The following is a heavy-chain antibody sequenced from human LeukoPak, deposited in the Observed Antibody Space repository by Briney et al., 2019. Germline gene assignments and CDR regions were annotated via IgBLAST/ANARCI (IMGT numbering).Heavy chain of an antibody. CDR2: IYSSGST. CDR1: GFTSSSYL. V-gene: IGHV3-53*01. D-gene: IGHD4-23*01. J-gene: IGHJ4*02. Sequence: GGSLRLSCTASGFTSSSYLMSWVRQAPGKGLEWVSVIYSSGSTYYADSVKDRFTISRDNSKNTLYLQMNSLRAEDTAVYYCARRGDGGRSFDYWGQGTLVTVSS. CDR3: ARRGDGGRSFDY.